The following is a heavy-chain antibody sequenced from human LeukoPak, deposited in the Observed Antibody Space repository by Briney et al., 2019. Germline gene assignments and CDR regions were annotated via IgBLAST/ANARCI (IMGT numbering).Heavy chain of an antibody. CDR2: INQDGSEK. CDR1: GFTFSSYS. J-gene: IGHJ4*02. CDR3: ARERASGYCSGGGCYGYFDY. Sequence: GSLRLSCAASGFTFSSYSMNWVRQAPGKGLEWVANINQDGSEKFYVDSVKGRFTISRDNAKNSLYLQFNSLRAEDTAVYYCARERASGYCSGGGCYGYFDYWGQGTLVIVSS. V-gene: IGHV3-7*01. D-gene: IGHD2-15*01.